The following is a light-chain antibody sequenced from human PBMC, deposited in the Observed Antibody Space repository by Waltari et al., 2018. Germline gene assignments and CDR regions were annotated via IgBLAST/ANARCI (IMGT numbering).Light chain of an antibody. Sequence: EVVMTQSPATLSVSPGGRATLSCRASRSISINLVWYQQRPGQAPRLLIYGASTRATDIPARFSGSGSGTECTLTISSLQSEDAAVYYCQQFNDWPRTFGQGTKVEVK. J-gene: IGKJ1*01. CDR1: RSISIN. V-gene: IGKV3-15*01. CDR2: GAS. CDR3: QQFNDWPRT.